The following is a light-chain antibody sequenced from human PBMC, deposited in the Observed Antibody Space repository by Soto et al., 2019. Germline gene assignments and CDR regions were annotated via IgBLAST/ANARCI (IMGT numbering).Light chain of an antibody. CDR3: NSYRSGSAFWV. CDR2: EVN. J-gene: IGLJ3*02. CDR1: SSDVGGYNH. Sequence: QSALTQPASVSGSPGQPITISCSGTSSDVGGYNHVSWYQHHPGKAPKLIIYEVNSRPSGVSNRFSGSKSGNTASLTISGLQAEDEADYYCNSYRSGSAFWVFGGGTKLTVL. V-gene: IGLV2-14*01.